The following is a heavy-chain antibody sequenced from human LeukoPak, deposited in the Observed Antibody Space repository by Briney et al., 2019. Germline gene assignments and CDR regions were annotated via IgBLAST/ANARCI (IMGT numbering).Heavy chain of an antibody. Sequence: PGGSLRLSCAASGFTFSSYAMSWVRQAPGKGLEWVSGISGSGGRTYYADSVKGRFTISRDNSKNTLYLQMNSLRAEDTAVYYCAKDVTGTTGSGAFDIWGQGTMVTVSS. CDR2: ISGSGGRT. D-gene: IGHD1-7*01. CDR1: GFTFSSYA. CDR3: AKDVTGTTGSGAFDI. J-gene: IGHJ3*02. V-gene: IGHV3-23*01.